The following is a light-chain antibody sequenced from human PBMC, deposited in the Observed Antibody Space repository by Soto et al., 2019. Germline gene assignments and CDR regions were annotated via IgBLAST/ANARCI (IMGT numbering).Light chain of an antibody. CDR1: QIVSSSY. V-gene: IGKV3-20*01. J-gene: IGKJ4*01. CDR3: QQYGSSPT. Sequence: ILRTLSPGTLSLSLGERATLSCRASQIVSSSYLAWYQQKPGQAPSLLVYAASSRATGIPDRFSGSGSGTDFTLTISRLEPEDFAVYYCQQYGSSPTFGGGTKVDI. CDR2: AAS.